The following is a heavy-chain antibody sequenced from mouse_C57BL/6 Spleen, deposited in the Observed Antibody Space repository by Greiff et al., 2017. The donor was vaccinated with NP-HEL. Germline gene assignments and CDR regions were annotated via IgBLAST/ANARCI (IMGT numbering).Heavy chain of an antibody. D-gene: IGHD2-4*01. V-gene: IGHV5-17*01. Sequence: VQLKESGGGLVKPGGSLKLSCAASGFTFTDYGMHWVRQAPEKGLEWVAYISRGSSTIYYADTLKGRFTISRDKAKNTLFLQMTSLRSEDTAMYYCARNYDYDPDAMDDWGQGTSVTVSS. CDR3: ARNYDYDPDAMDD. J-gene: IGHJ4*01. CDR1: GFTFTDYG. CDR2: ISRGSSTI.